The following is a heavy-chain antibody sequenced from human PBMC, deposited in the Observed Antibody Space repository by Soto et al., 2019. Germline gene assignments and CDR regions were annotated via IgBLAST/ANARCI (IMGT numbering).Heavy chain of an antibody. CDR1: GYTFTSYE. Sequence: ASVKVSCKASGYTFTSYEMHWVRQAPGQRLEWMGWINAGNGNTKYSQKFQGRVTITRDTSASTAYMELSSLRSEDTAVYYCARDLGVGAASDYWGQGTLVTVSS. J-gene: IGHJ4*02. D-gene: IGHD1-26*01. V-gene: IGHV1-3*01. CDR3: ARDLGVGAASDY. CDR2: INAGNGNT.